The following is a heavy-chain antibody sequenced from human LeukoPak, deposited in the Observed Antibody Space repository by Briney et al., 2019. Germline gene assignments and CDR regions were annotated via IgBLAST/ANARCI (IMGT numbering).Heavy chain of an antibody. V-gene: IGHV1-8*01. J-gene: IGHJ6*02. CDR3: ARCHSYGTGYYYGMNV. D-gene: IGHD5-18*01. CDR2: MNPNSGNT. CDR1: GYTFTSYD. Sequence: ASVKVSCKASGYTFTSYDIYWVRQATGQGLEWMGWMNPNSGNTGYAQKFQGRVTMTRNTSISTAYMELSSLRSEDTAVYYCARCHSYGTGYYYGMNVWGQGTTVPVSS.